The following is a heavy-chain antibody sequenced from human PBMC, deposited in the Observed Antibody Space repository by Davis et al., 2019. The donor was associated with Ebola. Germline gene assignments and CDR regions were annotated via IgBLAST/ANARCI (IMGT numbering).Heavy chain of an antibody. D-gene: IGHD5-18*01. CDR1: GFTFSSYG. Sequence: GGSLRLSCAASGFTFSSYGMHWVRQAPGKGLEWVAVISYDGSKKYYADSVKGRFTISRDNSKNTLYLQMNSLRAEDTAVYYCARSYGPYYYYGMDVWGQGTTVTVSS. CDR3: ARSYGPYYYYGMDV. V-gene: IGHV3-30*03. CDR2: ISYDGSKK. J-gene: IGHJ6*02.